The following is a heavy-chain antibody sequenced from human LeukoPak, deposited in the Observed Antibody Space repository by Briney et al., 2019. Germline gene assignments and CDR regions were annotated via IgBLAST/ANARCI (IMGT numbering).Heavy chain of an antibody. CDR2: ISYDGSNK. V-gene: IGHV3-30*03. CDR1: GFTFSSYG. Sequence: GRSLRLSCAASGFTFSSYGMHWVRQAPGKGLEWVAVISYDGSNKYYADSVKGRFTISRDNSKNTLYLQMNSLRAEDTAVYYCAVVVPDFDYWGQGTLVTVSS. J-gene: IGHJ4*02. CDR3: AVVVPDFDY. D-gene: IGHD2-2*01.